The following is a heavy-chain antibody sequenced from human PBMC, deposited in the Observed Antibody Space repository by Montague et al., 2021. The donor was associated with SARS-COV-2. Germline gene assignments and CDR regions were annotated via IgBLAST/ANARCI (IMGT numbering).Heavy chain of an antibody. Sequence: SETLSLTCAVYGGSFSGYYWTWIRQSPGKGLEWIAEINHSGTTNYNFNPSLRSRVTIPVDTSKSQFPLKLSSVTAADTGVYYCARWDPQTLTVIGLRGKSASDYWGQGTLVTVSS. J-gene: IGHJ4*02. V-gene: IGHV4-34*01. CDR1: GGSFSGYY. CDR2: INHSGTT. CDR3: ARWDPQTLTVIGLRGKSASDY. D-gene: IGHD2-21*01.